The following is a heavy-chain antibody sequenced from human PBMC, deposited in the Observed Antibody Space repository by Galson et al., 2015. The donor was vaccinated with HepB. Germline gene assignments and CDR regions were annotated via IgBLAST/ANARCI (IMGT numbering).Heavy chain of an antibody. D-gene: IGHD2-2*01. J-gene: IGHJ4*02. CDR2: ISGSGGST. CDR3: AKDILPAALSYYFDY. V-gene: IGHV3-23*01. Sequence: SLRLSCAASGFTFSSYAMSWVRQAPGKGLEWVSAISGSGGSTYYADSVKGRYTISRDDSKNTLYLQMNSLRAEDTAVYYCAKDILPAALSYYFDYWGQGTLVTVSS. CDR1: GFTFSSYA.